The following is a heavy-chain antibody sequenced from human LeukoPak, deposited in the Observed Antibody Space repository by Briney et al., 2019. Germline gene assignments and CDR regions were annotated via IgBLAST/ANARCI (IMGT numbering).Heavy chain of an antibody. CDR3: ARCSEVVEEGAFDI. J-gene: IGHJ3*02. D-gene: IGHD2-2*01. V-gene: IGHV4-31*03. Sequence: PSETLSLTCTVSGGSISSGGYYWSWIRQHPGKGLEWIGYIYYSGSTYYNPSLKSRVTISVDTSKNQFSLKLSSVTAADTAVYYCARCSEVVEEGAFDIWGQGTMVTVSS. CDR1: GGSISSGGYY. CDR2: IYYSGST.